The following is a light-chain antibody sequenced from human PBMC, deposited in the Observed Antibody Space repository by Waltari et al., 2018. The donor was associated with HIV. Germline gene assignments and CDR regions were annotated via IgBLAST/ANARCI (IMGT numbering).Light chain of an antibody. V-gene: IGLV1-51*01. CDR2: DNN. J-gene: IGLJ3*02. Sequence: QSVLTQPPSVSAAPGQKVTISCFGSSSTIESNYVSWYQHLPGTAPKLLIYDNNKRPSGIPDRFSGCKSGTSATLGITGLQTGDEADYYCGTWDSSLSAWVFGGGTKLTVL. CDR3: GTWDSSLSAWV. CDR1: SSTIESNY.